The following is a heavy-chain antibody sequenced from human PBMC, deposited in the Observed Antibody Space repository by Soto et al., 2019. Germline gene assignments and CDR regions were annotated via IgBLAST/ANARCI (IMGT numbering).Heavy chain of an antibody. D-gene: IGHD3-22*01. Sequence: PGGSLRLSCAASGFTSISLGMNGARQAPGKGLEWVAVIWYEGNKKYYGDSVRGRFTISRDNSKNTLYLEMNSLRAEDTAVYYCVVDTSGLLDYWGQGTLVTVSS. CDR1: GFTSISLG. CDR2: IWYEGNKK. J-gene: IGHJ4*02. V-gene: IGHV3-33*03. CDR3: VVDTSGLLDY.